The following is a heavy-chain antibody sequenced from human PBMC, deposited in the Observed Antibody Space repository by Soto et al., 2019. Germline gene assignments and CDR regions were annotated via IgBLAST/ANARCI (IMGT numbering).Heavy chain of an antibody. J-gene: IGHJ6*02. D-gene: IGHD3-10*01. CDR3: AGGRADSAGSSLGPRMDG. CDR1: GEAVGSGQSY. V-gene: IGHV4-61*01. Sequence: QVQLQESGPGLVKPSETLSLLCFVSGEAVGSGQSYWNWIRQAPGKGLEWIGHTSVTGAMKYSDSLKGRVTMPVGTSKNQIFLTLASVTGADPATYFRAGGRADSAGSSLGPRMDGWGQGTTVTVAS. CDR2: TSVTGAM.